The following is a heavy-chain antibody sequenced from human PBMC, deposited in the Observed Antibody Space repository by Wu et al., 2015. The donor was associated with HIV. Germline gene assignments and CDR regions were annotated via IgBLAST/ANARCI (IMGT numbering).Heavy chain of an antibody. Sequence: QVQLVQSGAEVKKPGSSVKVSCKASGGTFTSYAISWVRQAPGQGLEYMGCLIPVFKISNYAQKFQGRVTITADESTGTAYMDLSSLRSDDTAVYYXARGVVRSREFDTWGQGTLVHRLL. CDR1: GGTFTSYA. CDR2: LIPVFKIS. CDR3: ARGVVRSREFDT. D-gene: IGHD3-9*01. V-gene: IGHV1-69*01. J-gene: IGHJ4*02.